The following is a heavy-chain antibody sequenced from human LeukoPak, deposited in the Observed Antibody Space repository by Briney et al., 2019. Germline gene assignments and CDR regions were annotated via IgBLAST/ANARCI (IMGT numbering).Heavy chain of an antibody. CDR1: GGSIRSYY. CDR3: ARDHGDLVPAVGWYFDL. D-gene: IGHD2-2*01. J-gene: IGHJ2*01. Sequence: SETLSLTCTVSGGSIRSYYWSWIRQPPGKGLEWMGYIYYSGSTNYNPSLKSRVTISVDTSKNQFSLKLGSVTAADTAVYYCARDHGDLVPAVGWYFDLWGRGTLVTVSS. CDR2: IYYSGST. V-gene: IGHV4-59*01.